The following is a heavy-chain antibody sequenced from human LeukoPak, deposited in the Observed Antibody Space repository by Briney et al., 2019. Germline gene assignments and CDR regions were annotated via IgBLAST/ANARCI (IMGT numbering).Heavy chain of an antibody. CDR2: INHSGST. Sequence: SETLSLTCAVYGGSFSGYYWSWIRQPPGKGLEWIGEINHSGSTNYNPSRKSRVTISVDTSKNQFSLKLSSVTAADTAVYYCASLEMATISLDYWGQGTLVTVSS. CDR3: ASLEMATISLDY. D-gene: IGHD5-24*01. CDR1: GGSFSGYY. V-gene: IGHV4-34*01. J-gene: IGHJ4*02.